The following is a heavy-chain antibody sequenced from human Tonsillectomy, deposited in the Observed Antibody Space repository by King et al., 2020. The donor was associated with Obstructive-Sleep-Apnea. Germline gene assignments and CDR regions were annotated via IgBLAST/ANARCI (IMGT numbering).Heavy chain of an antibody. D-gene: IGHD2-2*01. J-gene: IGHJ5*02. CDR3: ARDLGYCSSTSCYNWFDP. V-gene: IGHV1-2*02. CDR1: GYTFTGYY. CDR2: VNPNSGGT. Sequence: VQLVESGAEVKKPGASVKVSCKASGYTFTGYYMHWVRQAPGQGLEWIGWVNPNSGGTNYAQKFQGRDTLTRETAISTTYMELSRVRSDDTAVYYCARDLGYCSSTSCYNWFDPWGQGTLVTVSS.